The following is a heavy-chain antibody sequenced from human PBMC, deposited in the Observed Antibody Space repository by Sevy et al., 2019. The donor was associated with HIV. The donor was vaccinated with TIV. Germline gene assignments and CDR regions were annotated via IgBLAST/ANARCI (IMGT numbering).Heavy chain of an antibody. CDR1: GGSISSSSYY. D-gene: IGHD3-3*01. J-gene: IGHJ5*02. V-gene: IGHV4-39*01. CDR2: IYYSGST. CDR3: ASYTIFGVVIPQSWFDP. Sequence: SETLSLTCTVSGGSISSSSYYWGWIRQPPVKGLEWIGSIYYSGSTYYNPSLKSRVTISVDTSKNQFSLKLSSVTAADTAVYYCASYTIFGVVIPQSWFDPWGQGTLVTVSS.